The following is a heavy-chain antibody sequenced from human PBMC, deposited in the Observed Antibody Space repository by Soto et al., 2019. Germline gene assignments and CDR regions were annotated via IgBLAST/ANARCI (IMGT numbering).Heavy chain of an antibody. V-gene: IGHV1-69*13. CDR1: GGTFSSYA. CDR3: ARAGGYCSSTSCYLFDP. D-gene: IGHD2-2*01. J-gene: IGHJ5*02. CDR2: IIPIFGTA. Sequence: SVKVSCKASGGTFSSYAISWVRQAPGQGLEWMGGIIPIFGTANYAQKFQGRVTITADESTSTAYMELSSLRSEDTAVYYCARAGGYCSSTSCYLFDPWGQGTLVTVSS.